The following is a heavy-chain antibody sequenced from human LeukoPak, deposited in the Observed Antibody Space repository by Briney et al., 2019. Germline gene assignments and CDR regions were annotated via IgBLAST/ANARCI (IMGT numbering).Heavy chain of an antibody. V-gene: IGHV3-30*04. CDR2: IPYDGSNK. J-gene: IGHJ6*02. Sequence: GRSLRLSCAASGFTFSSYAMHWVRQALGKGLEWVAVIPYDGSNKYYADSVKGRFTISRDNSKNTLYLQMNSLRAEDTAVYYCASLAVAGLLSNYYYGMDVWGQGTTVTVSS. CDR1: GFTFSSYA. D-gene: IGHD6-19*01. CDR3: ASLAVAGLLSNYYYGMDV.